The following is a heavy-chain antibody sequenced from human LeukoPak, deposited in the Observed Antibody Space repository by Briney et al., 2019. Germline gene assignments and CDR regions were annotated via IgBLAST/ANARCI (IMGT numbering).Heavy chain of an antibody. V-gene: IGHV4-4*02. CDR2: IYHSGST. CDR3: ARPYSNYYWYFDL. D-gene: IGHD4-11*01. Sequence: SGTLSLTCAVSGGSISSSNWWSWVRQPPGKGLEWIGEIYHSGSTNYNPSLKSRVTISVDTSKNQFSLKLSFVTAADTAVYYCARPYSNYYWYFDLWGRGTLVTVSS. CDR1: GGSISSSNW. J-gene: IGHJ2*01.